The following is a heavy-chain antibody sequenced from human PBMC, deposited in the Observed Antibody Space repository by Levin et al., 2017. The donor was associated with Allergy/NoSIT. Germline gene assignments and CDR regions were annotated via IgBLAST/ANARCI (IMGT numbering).Heavy chain of an antibody. V-gene: IGHV3-11*01. Sequence: GESLKISCAASGFTFSDYYMSWIRQAPGKGLEWVSYISSSGSTIYYADSVKGRFTISRDNAKNSLYLQMNSLRAEDTAEHYCARGYSSSVKYYYYAMDVWGQGTTVTVSS. J-gene: IGHJ6*02. D-gene: IGHD6-6*01. CDR1: GFTFSDYY. CDR2: ISSSGSTI. CDR3: ARGYSSSVKYYYYAMDV.